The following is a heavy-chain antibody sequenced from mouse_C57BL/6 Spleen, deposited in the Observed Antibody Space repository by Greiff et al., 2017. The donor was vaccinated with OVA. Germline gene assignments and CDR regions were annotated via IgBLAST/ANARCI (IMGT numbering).Heavy chain of an antibody. J-gene: IGHJ2*01. D-gene: IGHD2-4*01. CDR3: ARSEGLYDYDDGRYFDY. Sequence: VQLQQSGAELARPGASVKMSCKASGYTFTSYTMHWVKQRPGQGLEWIGYINPSSGYTKYNQKFKDKATLTADKSSSTAYMQLSSLTSEDSAVYYCARSEGLYDYDDGRYFDYWGQGTTLTVSS. CDR2: INPSSGYT. V-gene: IGHV1-4*01. CDR1: GYTFTSYT.